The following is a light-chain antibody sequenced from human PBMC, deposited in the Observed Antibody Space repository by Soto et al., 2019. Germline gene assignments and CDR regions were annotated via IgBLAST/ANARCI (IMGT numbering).Light chain of an antibody. V-gene: IGKV1-9*01. J-gene: IGKJ2*02. CDR1: QGISSC. CDR3: QQLYTYPMST. Sequence: DIQLTQSPSFLSASVGDRVTITCRASQGISSCLAWYQQKPGKAPKLLTYAASTLQSGVPSRFSGSGSGTEFTLTISRLQPEDFATYYCQQLYTYPMSTFGQGTKLEIK. CDR2: AAS.